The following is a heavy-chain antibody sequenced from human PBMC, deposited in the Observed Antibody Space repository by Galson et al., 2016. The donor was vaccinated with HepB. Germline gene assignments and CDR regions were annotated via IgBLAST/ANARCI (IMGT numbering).Heavy chain of an antibody. D-gene: IGHD1/OR15-1a*01. Sequence: SETLSLTCTVSGGSISSSSYYWGWIRQPPGKGLEWIGSIYYSGSTYYNWSLKSRVTIFVDTSKNQFSLNLTSVTAADTAVYYCTRGPKQGAAFDVWGQGTMVTVSS. J-gene: IGHJ3*01. V-gene: IGHV4-39*07. CDR1: GGSISSSSYY. CDR2: IYYSGST. CDR3: TRGPKQGAAFDV.